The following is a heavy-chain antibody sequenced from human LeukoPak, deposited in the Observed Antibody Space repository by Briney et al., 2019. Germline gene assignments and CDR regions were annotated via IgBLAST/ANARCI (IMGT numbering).Heavy chain of an antibody. CDR1: GLTLSNYG. CDR2: ISSTGGTT. CDR3: ATNPRDHDYGGNFDY. D-gene: IGHD4-23*01. J-gene: IGHJ4*02. Sequence: GGSLRLSCVASGLTLSNYGISWVRQAPGKGLEWVSAISSTGGTTYYADSVKGHFTISRDNSKNTVYLQMNSLRAEDTAVYYCATNPRDHDYGGNFDYWGQGTLVTVSS. V-gene: IGHV3-23*01.